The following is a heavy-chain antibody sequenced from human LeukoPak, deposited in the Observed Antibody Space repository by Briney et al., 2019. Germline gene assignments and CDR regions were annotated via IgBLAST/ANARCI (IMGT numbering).Heavy chain of an antibody. D-gene: IGHD6-19*01. J-gene: IGHJ4*02. Sequence: PSETLSLTCAVYGGSFSGYYWSWIRQPPGKGLEWIGEINHSGSTNYIPSLKGRVTISVDTSKNQFPLKLSSVTAADTAVYYCARGWAAVAGLPPYFDYWGQGTLVTVSS. CDR2: INHSGST. CDR3: ARGWAAVAGLPPYFDY. V-gene: IGHV4-34*01. CDR1: GGSFSGYY.